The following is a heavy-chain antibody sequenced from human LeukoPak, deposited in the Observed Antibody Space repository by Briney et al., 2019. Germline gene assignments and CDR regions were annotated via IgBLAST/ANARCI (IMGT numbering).Heavy chain of an antibody. D-gene: IGHD2-15*01. J-gene: IGHJ4*02. CDR3: AVYCSGATGSGY. Sequence: PGASLRLSCAASGFTFSSYSMCWVRQAPGKGPEWVSGIKESGDITYYADSVKGRFTISRDNSKNTLYLQMNSLRAEDTAKYYCAVYCSGATGSGYWGQGTLVTVSS. CDR1: GFTFSSYS. V-gene: IGHV3-23*01. CDR2: IKESGDIT.